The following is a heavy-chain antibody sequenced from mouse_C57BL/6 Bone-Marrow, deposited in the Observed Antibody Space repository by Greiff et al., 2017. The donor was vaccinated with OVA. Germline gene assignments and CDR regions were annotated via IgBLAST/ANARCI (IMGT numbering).Heavy chain of an antibody. CDR2: SRNKANDYTT. J-gene: IGHJ4*01. Sequence: EVKLVESGGGLVQSGRSLRLSCATSGFTFSDFYMEWVRQAPGKGLEWIAASRNKANDYTTEYSASVKGRFIVSRDTSKSILYLQMNALRAEDTAIYYCARDDSSGYYDMDDWGTGTSVTVSS. CDR1: GFTFSDFY. V-gene: IGHV7-1*01. CDR3: ARDDSSGYYDMDD. D-gene: IGHD3-2*02.